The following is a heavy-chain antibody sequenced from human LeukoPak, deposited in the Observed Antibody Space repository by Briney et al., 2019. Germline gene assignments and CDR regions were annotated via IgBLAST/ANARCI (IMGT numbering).Heavy chain of an antibody. CDR1: GFTFSSYA. J-gene: IGHJ5*02. CDR3: ARDRPNSSSST. V-gene: IGHV3-30-3*01. CDR2: ISYDGSNK. Sequence: GGSLRLSCAASGFTFSSYAMHWVRQAPGKGLEWVTVISYDGSNKYYADSVKGRFTIPRDNSKNTLYLQMNSLRAEDTAVYYCARDRPNSSSSTWGQGTLVTVSS. D-gene: IGHD6-6*01.